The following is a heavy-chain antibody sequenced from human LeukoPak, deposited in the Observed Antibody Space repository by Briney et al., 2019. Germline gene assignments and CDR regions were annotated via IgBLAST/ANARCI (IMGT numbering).Heavy chain of an antibody. CDR3: ARSNCNSCYRGVWCYFDY. Sequence: PGGSLRLSCAASGLNVSSNYMSWVRQAPWKGLEWVSVIYSGGSTYYADSVKGRSTISRDNSKNTLFLQMNSLRAEDTAVYYCARSNCNSCYRGVWCYFDYWGQGALVTVSS. V-gene: IGHV3-66*01. CDR2: IYSGGST. J-gene: IGHJ4*02. D-gene: IGHD1/OR15-1a*01. CDR1: GLNVSSNY.